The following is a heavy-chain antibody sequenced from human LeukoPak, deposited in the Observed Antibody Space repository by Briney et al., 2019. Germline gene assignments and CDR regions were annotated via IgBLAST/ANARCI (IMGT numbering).Heavy chain of an antibody. Sequence: PGGSLRLSCAASGFTFTNYWMNWVRQAPGKGLEWVANIKQDGNEKNYVDSVKGRFSISRDNAKNSLYLQMNSLRAEDTGLYFCASGMRRGNTGHDLSYWGQGSLVTVSS. V-gene: IGHV3-7*01. CDR2: IKQDGNEK. D-gene: IGHD5-12*01. J-gene: IGHJ4*02. CDR1: GFTFTNYW. CDR3: ASGMRRGNTGHDLSY.